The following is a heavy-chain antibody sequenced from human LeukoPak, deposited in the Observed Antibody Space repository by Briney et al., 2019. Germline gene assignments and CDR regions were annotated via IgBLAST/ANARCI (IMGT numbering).Heavy chain of an antibody. CDR3: AKDPDDDFWSGYPYYFDY. V-gene: IGHV3-23*01. J-gene: IGHJ4*02. D-gene: IGHD3-3*01. CDR2: ISGSGGST. CDR1: GFTFSSYA. Sequence: GGSLRLSCAASGFTFSSYAMSWVRQAPGKGLEWVSAISGSGGSTYYADAVKSRFTISRDNSKNTLYLQMNSLRAEDTAVYYCAKDPDDDFWSGYPYYFDYWGQGTLVTVSS.